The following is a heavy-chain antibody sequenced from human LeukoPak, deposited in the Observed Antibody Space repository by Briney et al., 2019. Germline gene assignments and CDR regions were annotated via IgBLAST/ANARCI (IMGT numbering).Heavy chain of an antibody. V-gene: IGHV3-21*01. CDR1: GFSFSDSD. CDR2: ITSSSSHI. J-gene: IGHJ5*02. CDR3: ARNFNL. Sequence: GGSLRLSCAASGFSFSDSDMNWVRQAPGKGLEWVSTITSSSSHIYYADSVKGRFTISRDNAKNSLYLQMNSLRAEDTAVYYCARNFNLWGQGTLSPSPQ.